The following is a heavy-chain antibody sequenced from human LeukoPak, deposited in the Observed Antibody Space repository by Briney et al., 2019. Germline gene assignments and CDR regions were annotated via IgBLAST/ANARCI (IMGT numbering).Heavy chain of an antibody. J-gene: IGHJ5*02. D-gene: IGHD2-2*01. CDR1: GFTFSYW. CDR2: VNWNGGST. CDR3: VRDRCSSTSCHDSPNWFDP. Sequence: GGSLRLSCAASGFTFSYWMSWVRQAPGKGLEWISGVNWNGGSTGYADSVKGRFTISRDNAKNSLYLQMNSLRAEDTALYYCVRDRCSSTSCHDSPNWFDPWGQGTLVTVSS. V-gene: IGHV3-20*04.